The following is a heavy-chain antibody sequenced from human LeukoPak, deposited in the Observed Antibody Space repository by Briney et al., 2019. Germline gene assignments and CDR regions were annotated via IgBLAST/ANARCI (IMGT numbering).Heavy chain of an antibody. CDR2: INPKSGGT. D-gene: IGHD3-22*01. V-gene: IGHV1-2*06. Sequence: ASVKVSCKASGYTFIDYHLHWVRQAPGQGLEWMGRINPKSGGTNYAQKFQGRVTMTRDTSISTAYMELSSLRSDDTAVYFCVRDIDYYDSSGFGGGYHYYYYMDVWGRGTTVTVSS. J-gene: IGHJ6*03. CDR3: VRDIDYYDSSGFGGGYHYYYYMDV. CDR1: GYTFIDYH.